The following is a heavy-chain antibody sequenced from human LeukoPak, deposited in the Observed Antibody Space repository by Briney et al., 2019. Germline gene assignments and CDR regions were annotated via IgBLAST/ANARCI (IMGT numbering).Heavy chain of an antibody. CDR3: AGLVGRYSSGLYYYYFDY. J-gene: IGHJ4*02. CDR1: GDSINSLDL. Sequence: SGTLSLTCTVSGDSINSLDLWSWVRQPPGRGLEWIGEMYLSGTTHSNPSVKSRVTISIDKSKNQFFLNLSSVTAADTAVYYCAGLVGRYSSGLYYYYFDYWGQGTLVTVSS. CDR2: MYLSGTT. D-gene: IGHD3-22*01. V-gene: IGHV4-4*02.